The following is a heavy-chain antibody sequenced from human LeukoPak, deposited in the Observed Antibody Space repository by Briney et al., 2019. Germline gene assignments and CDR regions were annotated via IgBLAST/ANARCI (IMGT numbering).Heavy chain of an antibody. CDR1: GFTFSTYW. V-gene: IGHV3-74*01. J-gene: IGHJ6*02. Sequence: GGSLRLSCAASGFTFSTYWMHWVRQAPGKGLVWVSRISSDGSSTSYADSVKGRFTISRDNAKNTLYLQMNSLRAEDTAVYYCARGTRPSVLDYYGMDVWGQGTTVTVSS. D-gene: IGHD2-8*01. CDR3: ARGTRPSVLDYYGMDV. CDR2: ISSDGSST.